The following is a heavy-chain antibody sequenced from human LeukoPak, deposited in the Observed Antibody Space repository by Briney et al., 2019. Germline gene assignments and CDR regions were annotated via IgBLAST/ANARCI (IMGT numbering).Heavy chain of an antibody. J-gene: IGHJ3*02. CDR2: INTDGSST. CDR1: GFTFSSYW. V-gene: IGHV3-74*01. Sequence: GGSLRLSCAASGFTFSSYWMHWVRQAPGKGLVWVSRINTDGSSTSYADSVKGRFTISRDNAKNTLYLQMNSLRAEDTAVYYCATEAIVGATGAFDIWGQGTMVTVSS. D-gene: IGHD1-26*01. CDR3: ATEAIVGATGAFDI.